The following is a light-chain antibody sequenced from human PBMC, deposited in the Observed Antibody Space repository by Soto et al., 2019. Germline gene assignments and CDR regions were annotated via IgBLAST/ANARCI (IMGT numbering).Light chain of an antibody. J-gene: IGKJ4*01. CDR3: QQFNNYLLT. CDR1: QSIGNW. V-gene: IGKV1-5*01. CDR2: DAS. Sequence: DIQMTQSPSTLSASVGDRVTITCRASQSIGNWLAWYQQKPGKAPKLLIYDASSLESGAPSRFSGSGSGTDFTLTISSLQPEDFATYYCQQFNNYLLTFGGGTKVDIK.